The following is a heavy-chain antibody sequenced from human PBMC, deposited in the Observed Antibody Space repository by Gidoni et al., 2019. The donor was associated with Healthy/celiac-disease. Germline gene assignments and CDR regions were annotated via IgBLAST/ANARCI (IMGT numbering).Heavy chain of an antibody. CDR3: ARALGYSSSWYRYYFDY. CDR1: GFTFSSYW. Sequence: AASGFTFSSYWMSWVRQAPGKGLEWVANIKQDGSEKYYVDSVKGRFTISRDNAKNSLYLQMNSLRAEDTAVYYCARALGYSSSWYRYYFDYWGQGTLVTVSS. D-gene: IGHD6-13*01. V-gene: IGHV3-7*03. CDR2: IKQDGSEK. J-gene: IGHJ4*02.